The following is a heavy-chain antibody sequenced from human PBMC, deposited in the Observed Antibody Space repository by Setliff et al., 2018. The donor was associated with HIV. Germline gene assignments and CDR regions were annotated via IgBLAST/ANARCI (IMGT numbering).Heavy chain of an antibody. Sequence: SETLSLTCGVYGGSLSDYYWCWIRQPPGKGLEWIGEINHSGSSNYNPSLKSRVTISVDTSKNQLSLNVTSVTAADTAVYYCARSSRGYCSGGSCYGFDPWGQGNLVTVSS. J-gene: IGHJ5*02. D-gene: IGHD2-15*01. CDR2: INHSGSS. CDR1: GGSLSDYY. CDR3: ARSSRGYCSGGSCYGFDP. V-gene: IGHV4-34*01.